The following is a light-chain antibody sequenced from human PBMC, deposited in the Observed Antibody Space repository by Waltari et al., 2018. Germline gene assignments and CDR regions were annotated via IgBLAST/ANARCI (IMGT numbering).Light chain of an antibody. CDR2: EVS. CDR1: SSDVGAYNY. V-gene: IGLV2-14*01. J-gene: IGLJ3*02. CDR3: SSYTTSSTLGV. Sequence: QSALTQPASVSGSPGQSITISCTGTSSDVGAYNYVSWYQHHPGKAPKVMIYEVSNRPAGVSNRFSCSKSANTASLTISGLQAEDEADYYCSSYTTSSTLGVFGGGTKLTVL.